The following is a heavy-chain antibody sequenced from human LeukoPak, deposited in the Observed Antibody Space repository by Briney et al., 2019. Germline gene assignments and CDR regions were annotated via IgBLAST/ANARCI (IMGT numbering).Heavy chain of an antibody. D-gene: IGHD2-21*02. CDR1: GFTFSDYY. J-gene: IGHJ6*03. CDR2: ISSSSSYI. V-gene: IGHV3-21*01. Sequence: GGSLRLSCAASGFTFSDYYMNWIRQAPGKGLEWVSSISSSSSYIYYADSVKGRFTISRDNAKNSLYLQMNSLRAEDTAVYYCAREVVTAAALSYYYYYYMDVWGKGTTVTISS. CDR3: AREVVTAAALSYYYYYYMDV.